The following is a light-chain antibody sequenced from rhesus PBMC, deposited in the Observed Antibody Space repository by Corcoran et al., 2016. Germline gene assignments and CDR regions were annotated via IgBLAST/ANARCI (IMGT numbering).Light chain of an antibody. J-gene: IGKJ4*01. CDR3: LQGYSTPLT. Sequence: DIQMTQSPSSLSASVGDRVTITCRASQGICVYLSWHQQKPGKAPKRLIYAASSLESGVPSRFSGNGSGTEFTLTVSSLQPEDFEAYYCLQGYSTPLTFGGGTKVELK. V-gene: IGKV1-36*02. CDR1: QGICVY. CDR2: AAS.